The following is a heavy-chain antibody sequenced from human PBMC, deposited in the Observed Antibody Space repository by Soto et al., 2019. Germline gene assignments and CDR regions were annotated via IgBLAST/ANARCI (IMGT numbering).Heavy chain of an antibody. J-gene: IGHJ1*01. CDR3: ARDGGSYSRSPMSAEYFQH. Sequence: SETLSLTCAVSGGSISSSNWWSWVRQPPGKGLEWIGEIYHSGSTNYNPSLKSRVTISVDKSKNQSSLKLSSVTAADTAVYYCARDGGSYSRSPMSAEYFQHWGQGTLVTVS. CDR1: GGSISSSNW. D-gene: IGHD6-6*01. V-gene: IGHV4-4*02. CDR2: IYHSGST.